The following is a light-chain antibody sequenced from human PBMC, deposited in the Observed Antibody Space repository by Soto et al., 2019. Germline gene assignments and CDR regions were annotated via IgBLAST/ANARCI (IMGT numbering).Light chain of an antibody. V-gene: IGKV1-5*03. J-gene: IGKJ1*01. CDR3: QHYNSYSEA. CDR1: QTISSW. Sequence: DIQMTQSPSTLSGSVGDRVTITCRASQTISSWLAWYQQKRGKAPKLLIYKASTLKSGVPSRFSGSGSGTEFTLTISSLQPDDFATYYCQHYNSYSEAVGQGTKVDSK. CDR2: KAS.